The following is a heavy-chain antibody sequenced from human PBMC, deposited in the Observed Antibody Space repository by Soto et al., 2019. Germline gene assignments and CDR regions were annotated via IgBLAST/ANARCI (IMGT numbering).Heavy chain of an antibody. CDR3: AKDKAAAGAFNAFDV. CDR1: GFTFHDHA. Sequence: EVQLVESGGALVQPGRSLRLSCAASGFTFHDHAMHWVRQVPGKGLEWISGISWNSETTRYAESVKGRFTISRDNAKKSLDLQMNSLRVEDTALYYCAKDKAAAGAFNAFDVWGQGTMVTVSS. V-gene: IGHV3-9*01. J-gene: IGHJ3*01. CDR2: ISWNSETT. D-gene: IGHD6-13*01.